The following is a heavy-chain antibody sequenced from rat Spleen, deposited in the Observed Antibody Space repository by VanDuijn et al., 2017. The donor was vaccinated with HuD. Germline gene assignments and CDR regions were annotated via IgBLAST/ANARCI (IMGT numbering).Heavy chain of an antibody. CDR3: ARPIYYYSPYYFDY. CDR1: GFTFSDYG. CDR2: IIYDGSRT. V-gene: IGHV5S10*01. Sequence: EVQLVKSGGGLVQPGRSLKLSCAASGFTFSDYGMAWVRQAPKKGLEWVATIIYDGSRTYYRDSVKGRFTISRDNAKSILYVQMDSLRPEDTATYYCARPIYYYSPYYFDYWGQGVMVTVSS. J-gene: IGHJ2*01. D-gene: IGHD1-1*01.